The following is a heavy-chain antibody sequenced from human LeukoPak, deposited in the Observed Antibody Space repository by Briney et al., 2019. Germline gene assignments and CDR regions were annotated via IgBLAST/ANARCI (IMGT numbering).Heavy chain of an antibody. CDR3: ASLEGAYCGGDCYSGY. D-gene: IGHD2-21*02. V-gene: IGHV1-69*13. J-gene: IGHJ4*02. CDR1: GGTFSSYA. CDR2: IIPIFGTA. Sequence: SVKVSCKASGGTFSSYAISWVRQAPGQGLEWMGGIIPIFGTANYAQKFQGRVTITADESTSTAYMELSSLRSEDTAVYYCASLEGAYCGGDCYSGYWGQGTLVTVPS.